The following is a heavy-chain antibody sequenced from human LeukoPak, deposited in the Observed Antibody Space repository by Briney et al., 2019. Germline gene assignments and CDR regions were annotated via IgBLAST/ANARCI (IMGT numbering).Heavy chain of an antibody. CDR1: GYSISSGYY. J-gene: IGHJ4*02. D-gene: IGHD3-22*01. Sequence: SETLSLTCTVSGYSISSGYYWGWIRQPPGKGLEWIGSIYHSGSTNYNPSLKSRVTISVDTSKNQFSLKLSSVTAADTAVYYCARVISYDSSGYYYPYYFDYWGQGTLVTVSS. CDR3: ARVISYDSSGYYYPYYFDY. CDR2: IYHSGST. V-gene: IGHV4-38-2*02.